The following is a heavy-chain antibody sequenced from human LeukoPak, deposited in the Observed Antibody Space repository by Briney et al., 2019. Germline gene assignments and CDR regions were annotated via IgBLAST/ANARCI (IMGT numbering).Heavy chain of an antibody. V-gene: IGHV4-61*01. CDR1: GGSVSSGSYY. CDR3: AKNPITMVRGADYWYFDL. CDR2: IYYSGST. Sequence: SETLSLTCTVSGGSVSSGSYYWSWIRQPPGKGLEWIGYIYYSGSTNYNPSLKSRVTISVDTSKNQFSLKLSSVTAADTAVYYCAKNPITMVRGADYWYFDLWGRGTLVTVSS. J-gene: IGHJ2*01. D-gene: IGHD3-10*01.